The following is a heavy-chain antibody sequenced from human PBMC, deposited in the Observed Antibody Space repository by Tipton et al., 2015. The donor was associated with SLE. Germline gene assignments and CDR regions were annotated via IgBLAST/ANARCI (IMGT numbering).Heavy chain of an antibody. J-gene: IGHJ3*02. V-gene: IGHV1-2*06. CDR3: ARDPGSGRNDAFDI. CDR1: GYTFTGYY. CDR2: INHNSGGT. Sequence: QSGAEVKKPGASVKVSCKASGYTFTGYYMHWVRQAPGQGLEWMGRINHNSGGTNYEQKFQGRVTMTRDTSISTAYIELSRLRSDDTAVYYCARDPGSGRNDAFDIWGQGTVVTVSS. D-gene: IGHD3-10*01.